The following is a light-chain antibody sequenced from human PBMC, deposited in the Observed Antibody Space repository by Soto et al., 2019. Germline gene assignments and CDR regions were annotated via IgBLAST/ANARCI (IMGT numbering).Light chain of an antibody. J-gene: IGLJ1*01. CDR1: SSDVGGFNY. V-gene: IGLV2-14*03. CDR3: ASYTTRTTYF. CDR2: DVS. Sequence: QSALTQPASVSGSAGQSIAISCTGTSSDVGGFNYVSWYQQHPGKAPKLLIYDVSSRPSGVSDRFSGSKSGNTASLTISGLQAEDEADYYCASYTTRTTYFFGAGTKLTVL.